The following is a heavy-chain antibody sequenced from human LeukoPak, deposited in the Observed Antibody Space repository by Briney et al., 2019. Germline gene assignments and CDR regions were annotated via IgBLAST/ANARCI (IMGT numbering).Heavy chain of an antibody. J-gene: IGHJ4*02. V-gene: IGHV1-2*02. Sequence: GASVKVSCKASGYTFTAHYIHWVRQAPGQGLEWMGWINPNSGGTNYAQKFQGRVTMTRDASISTAYMELSRLRSDDTAVYYCARAGGDGPSGYWGQGTLVTVSS. CDR1: GYTFTAHY. D-gene: IGHD5-24*01. CDR3: ARAGGDGPSGY. CDR2: INPNSGGT.